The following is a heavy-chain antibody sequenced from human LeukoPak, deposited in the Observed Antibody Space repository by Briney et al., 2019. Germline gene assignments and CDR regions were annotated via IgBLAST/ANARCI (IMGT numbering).Heavy chain of an antibody. J-gene: IGHJ4*02. V-gene: IGHV3-53*01. Sequence: GGSLRLSCAASGFTVSSNYMSWVRQAPGKGLEWVSIIYSGGSTFYADSVKGRFTISRDNSKNTLYLQMNNLRAEDTAVYYCAKDAATVVTYWDYWGQGTLVTVSS. CDR3: AKDAATVVTYWDY. CDR2: IYSGGST. D-gene: IGHD4-23*01. CDR1: GFTVSSNY.